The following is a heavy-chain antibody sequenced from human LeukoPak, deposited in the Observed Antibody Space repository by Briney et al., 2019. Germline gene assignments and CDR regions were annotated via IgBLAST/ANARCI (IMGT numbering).Heavy chain of an antibody. V-gene: IGHV3-33*08. J-gene: IGHJ3*02. D-gene: IGHD6-6*01. CDR1: GFTFSRHW. CDR2: IWYDGSNK. CDR3: ARDWWGREHSSSIHAFDI. Sequence: PGGSLRLSCAASGFTFSRHWMDWVRQAPGKGLEWVAVIWYDGSNKYYADSVKGRFTISRDNSKNTLYLQMNSLRAEDTAVYYCARDWWGREHSSSIHAFDIWGQGTMVTVSS.